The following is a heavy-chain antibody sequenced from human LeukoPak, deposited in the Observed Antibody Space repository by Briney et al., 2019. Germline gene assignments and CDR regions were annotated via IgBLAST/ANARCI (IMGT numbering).Heavy chain of an antibody. CDR1: GFTFSSYE. CDR2: ISSSGSTI. CDR3: ARYGDHFDY. D-gene: IGHD4-17*01. Sequence: PGGSLRLSCAASGFTFSSYEVNWVRQAPGKGLEWVSYISSSGSTIYYADSVKGRFTISRDNAKNSLYLQMNSLRAEDTAVYYCARYGDHFDYWGQGTLVTVSS. J-gene: IGHJ4*02. V-gene: IGHV3-48*03.